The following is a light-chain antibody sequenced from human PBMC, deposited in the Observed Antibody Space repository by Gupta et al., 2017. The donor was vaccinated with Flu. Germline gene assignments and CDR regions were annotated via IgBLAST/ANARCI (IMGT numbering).Light chain of an antibody. CDR1: QSLSNN. Sequence: EIMLTQSPATLSVSLGERVTVSCRASQSLSNNLAWYQQKPGQPPRLLIYNSYTRATDIPARFRGAGSGTDFTLTIDSLRSEDFAVYYGQHYSDRPPWT. J-gene: IGKJ1*01. CDR3: QHYSDRPPWT. CDR2: NSY. V-gene: IGKV3-15*01.